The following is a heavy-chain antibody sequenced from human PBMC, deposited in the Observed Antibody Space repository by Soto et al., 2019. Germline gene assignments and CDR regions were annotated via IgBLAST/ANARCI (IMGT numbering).Heavy chain of an antibody. V-gene: IGHV4-31*03. CDR2: IYYSGST. J-gene: IGHJ4*02. CDR3: ASGNYYDSSGYYYEMFDY. D-gene: IGHD3-22*01. Sequence: SETLSLTCTVSGGSISSGGYYWTWIRQHPGKGLEWIGYIYYSGSTYYNPSLKSRVTISVDTSKNQFSLKLSSVTAADTAVYYCASGNYYDSSGYYYEMFDYWGQGTLVTVSS. CDR1: GGSISSGGYY.